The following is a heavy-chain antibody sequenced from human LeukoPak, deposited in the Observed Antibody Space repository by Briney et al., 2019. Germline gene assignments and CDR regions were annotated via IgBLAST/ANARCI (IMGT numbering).Heavy chain of an antibody. CDR3: ARGGWEPRPFDY. V-gene: IGHV3-48*02. J-gene: IGHJ4*02. CDR1: GFTFSTCT. Sequence: GGSLRLSCAASGFTFSTCTMNWVRQAPRKGLEWVSYIGTSSTIYYADSVSGRFTISRDNAKNSVFLQMNSLRDEDTAVYYCARGGWEPRPFDYWGQATMV. D-gene: IGHD1-26*01. CDR2: IGTSSTI.